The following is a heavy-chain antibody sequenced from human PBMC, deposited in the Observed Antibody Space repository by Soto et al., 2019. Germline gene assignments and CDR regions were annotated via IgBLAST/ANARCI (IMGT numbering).Heavy chain of an antibody. J-gene: IGHJ6*02. CDR3: ARDRQYQLPKSNEYYYYGMDV. Sequence: QVQLVQSGAEVKKPGSSVKVSCKASGGTFSSYAISWVRQAPGQGLEWMGGIIPIFGTANYAQKFQGRVTITADESTSTAYMELSSLRSEDTAVYYCARDRQYQLPKSNEYYYYGMDVWGQGTTVTVS. V-gene: IGHV1-69*01. D-gene: IGHD2-2*01. CDR2: IIPIFGTA. CDR1: GGTFSSYA.